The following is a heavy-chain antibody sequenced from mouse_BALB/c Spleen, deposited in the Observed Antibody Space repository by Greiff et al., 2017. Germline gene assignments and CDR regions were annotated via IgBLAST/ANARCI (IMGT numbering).Heavy chain of an antibody. CDR2: IRNKANGYTT. CDR1: GFTFTDYY. CDR3: ARADGYDGFAY. J-gene: IGHJ3*01. D-gene: IGHD2-2*01. Sequence: EVKLVESGGGLVQPGGSLRLSCATSGFTFTDYYMSWVRQPPGKALEWLGFIRNKANGYTTEYSASVKGRFTISRDNSQSILYLQMNTLRAEDSATYYCARADGYDGFAYWGQGTLVTVSA. V-gene: IGHV7-3*02.